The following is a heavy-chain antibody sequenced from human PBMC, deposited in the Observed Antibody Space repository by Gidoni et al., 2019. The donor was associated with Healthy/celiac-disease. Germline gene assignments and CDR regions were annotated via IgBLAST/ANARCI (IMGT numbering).Heavy chain of an antibody. Sequence: EVQLVESGGGLVHPGRSLRLSCTASGFTFGDYAMSWVRQAPGKGLEWVGFIRSKAYGGTTEYAASVKGRFTISRDDSKSIAYLQMNSLKTEDTAVYYCTRDVQAGLQWLPSGDSYYYYYMDVWGKGTTVTVSS. D-gene: IGHD5-12*01. CDR2: IRSKAYGGTT. CDR1: GFTFGDYA. J-gene: IGHJ6*03. V-gene: IGHV3-49*04. CDR3: TRDVQAGLQWLPSGDSYYYYYMDV.